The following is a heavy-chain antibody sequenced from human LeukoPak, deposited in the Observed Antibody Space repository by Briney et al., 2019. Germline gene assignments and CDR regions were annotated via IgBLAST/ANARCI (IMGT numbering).Heavy chain of an antibody. J-gene: IGHJ4*02. CDR3: ARDYSGSYLVDY. V-gene: IGHV4-31*03. D-gene: IGHD1-26*01. Sequence: PSQTLSLNCTVSGGSISSGGYYWSWIRQHPGTGLEWIGYIYYSGSTYYNPSLKSRVTISVDRSKNQFSLKLSSVTAADTAVYYCARDYSGSYLVDYWGQGTLVTVSS. CDR2: IYYSGST. CDR1: GGSISSGGYY.